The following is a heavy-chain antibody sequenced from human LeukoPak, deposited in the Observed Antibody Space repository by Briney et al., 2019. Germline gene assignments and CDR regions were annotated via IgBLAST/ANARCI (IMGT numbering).Heavy chain of an antibody. V-gene: IGHV4-38-2*02. CDR3: PTAPIGTKDY. Sequence: PSETLSLTCTVSGYSISSGYWWGWIRQPPGKGLEWIGSIYHSGSTYYNPSLKSRVTISVDTSKNQFSLKMRSVTAADTAVYYCPTAPIGTKDYWGQGTLVAVSS. CDR2: IYHSGST. CDR1: GYSISSGYW. D-gene: IGHD1-7*01. J-gene: IGHJ4*02.